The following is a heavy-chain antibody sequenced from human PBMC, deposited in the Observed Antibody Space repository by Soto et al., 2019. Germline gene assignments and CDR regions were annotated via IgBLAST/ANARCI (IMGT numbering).Heavy chain of an antibody. CDR2: ISGSGGST. D-gene: IGHD4-17*01. CDR3: AKDLGITTVAYYYGMDV. CDR1: GFTFSSYA. J-gene: IGHJ6*02. Sequence: PWGSLRLSCAASGFTFSSYAMSWVRQAPGKGLEWVSAISGSGGSTYYADSVKGRFTISRDNSKNTLYLQMNSLRAEDTAVYYCAKDLGITTVAYYYGMDVWGQGTTVTVSS. V-gene: IGHV3-23*01.